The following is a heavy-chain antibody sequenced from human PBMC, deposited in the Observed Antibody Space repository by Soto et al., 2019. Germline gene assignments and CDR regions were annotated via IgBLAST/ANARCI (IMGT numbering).Heavy chain of an antibody. Sequence: QVQLVQSGAEVKKPGASVKVSCKASGYTFTSYYMHWVRQAPGQGLEGMGVINPSGGSTDYAQKFQGRVTMTRDTSTGTGYMGLSSLRSEDTAVFYCAREGNGYNLGPSVDFDYWGQGTLVTVSS. CDR1: GYTFTSYY. D-gene: IGHD5-12*01. J-gene: IGHJ4*02. V-gene: IGHV1-46*01. CDR2: INPSGGST. CDR3: AREGNGYNLGPSVDFDY.